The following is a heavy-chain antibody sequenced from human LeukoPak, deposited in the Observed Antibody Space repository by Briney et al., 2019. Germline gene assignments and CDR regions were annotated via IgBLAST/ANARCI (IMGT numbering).Heavy chain of an antibody. CDR2: ISSSGSYI. J-gene: IGHJ6*02. Sequence: PGGSLRLSCAASGFTFSSYSMNWVRQAPGKGLEWVSSISSSGSYIYYADSVKGRFTISRDNAKNSLYLQMDSLRAEDTAVYYGANQKSDFRLRYYYYGMDVWGQGTTVTVSS. V-gene: IGHV3-21*01. CDR1: GFTFSSYS. D-gene: IGHD3-3*01. CDR3: ANQKSDFRLRYYYYGMDV.